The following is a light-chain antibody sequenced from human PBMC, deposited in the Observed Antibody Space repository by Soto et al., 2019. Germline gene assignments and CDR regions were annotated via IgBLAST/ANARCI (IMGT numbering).Light chain of an antibody. J-gene: IGLJ2*01. V-gene: IGLV1-44*01. Sequence: QSVLIQPPSASGTPGQRVTISCSGSSSNIGTYTVDWYQQVPGTAPKLLIYSNHQRPSGVPDRFSGSRSGTSASLAISGLQSEDEADYYCAAWDDSLNGPVFGGGTKLTVL. CDR1: SSNIGTYT. CDR3: AAWDDSLNGPV. CDR2: SNH.